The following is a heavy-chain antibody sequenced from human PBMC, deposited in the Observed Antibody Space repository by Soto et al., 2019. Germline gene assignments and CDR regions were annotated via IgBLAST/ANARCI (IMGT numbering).Heavy chain of an antibody. J-gene: IGHJ4*02. D-gene: IGHD1-26*01. CDR2: INHSGST. Sequence: QVQLQQWGAGLLKPSETLSLTCAVYGGSFSGYIWSWIRQPPGKGLQWIGQINHSGSTNYNPSLKSRVNISAHTSNCQFSKELSSVTAADTAVYYCARGLINESYYSGGWYYFDYWGQGTLVTVSS. CDR1: GGSFSGYI. CDR3: ARGLINESYYSGGWYYFDY. V-gene: IGHV4-34*01.